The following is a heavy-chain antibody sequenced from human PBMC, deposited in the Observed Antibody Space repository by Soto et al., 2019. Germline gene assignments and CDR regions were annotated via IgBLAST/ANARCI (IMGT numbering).Heavy chain of an antibody. Sequence: QVQLVQSGAEVKKPGASVKVSCKASGYTFSIFYMHWVRQAPGQGLEWMGMINPSGGSASYTQKFLGRVNMTXXTXTXXIYMELTSLTSEGTAVYYCVRSHYYGSGAYTLDDNWGKGTLVIVSS. CDR2: INPSGGSA. CDR3: VRSHYYGSGAYTLDDN. J-gene: IGHJ4*02. V-gene: IGHV1-46*03. CDR1: GYTFSIFY. D-gene: IGHD3-10*01.